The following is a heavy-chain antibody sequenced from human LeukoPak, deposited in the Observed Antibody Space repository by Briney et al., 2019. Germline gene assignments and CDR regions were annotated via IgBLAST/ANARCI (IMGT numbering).Heavy chain of an antibody. CDR1: GYTFTGYY. Sequence: ASVKVSCKASGYTFTGYYMHWVRQAPGQGLEWMGRINPNSGGTNYAQKFRGRVTMTRDTSISTAYMELSRLRSDDTAVYYCARGDTAMVRAADYWGQGTLVTVSS. CDR2: INPNSGGT. J-gene: IGHJ4*02. V-gene: IGHV1-2*06. CDR3: ARGDTAMVRAADY. D-gene: IGHD5-18*01.